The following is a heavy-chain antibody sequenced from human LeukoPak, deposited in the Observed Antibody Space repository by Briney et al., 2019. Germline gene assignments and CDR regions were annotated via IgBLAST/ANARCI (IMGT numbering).Heavy chain of an antibody. CDR2: ISWNSGSI. V-gene: IGHV3-9*01. CDR1: GFTFDDYA. Sequence: GGSLRLSCAASGFTFDDYAMHWVRQAPGKGLEWVSGISWNSGSIGYVDSVKGRFTISRDNAKNSLYLQMNSLRAEDTALYYCATGYSSGWPPYYWGQGTLVTVSS. CDR3: ATGYSSGWPPYY. J-gene: IGHJ4*02. D-gene: IGHD6-19*01.